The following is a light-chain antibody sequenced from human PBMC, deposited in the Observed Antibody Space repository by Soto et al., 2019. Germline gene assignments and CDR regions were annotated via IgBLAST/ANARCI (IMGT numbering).Light chain of an antibody. Sequence: DIQITQSPSSLSASVGDRVTITCRAIQSIRFYLNWYQQKPGKAPKLLIYAASSLQSGVPSRFSGSGSGTEFTLTIRSLQPDDFATYYCQQYNTYSQMWTFGQGTKVDI. V-gene: IGKV1-5*01. J-gene: IGKJ1*01. CDR3: QQYNTYSQMWT. CDR1: QSIRFY. CDR2: AAS.